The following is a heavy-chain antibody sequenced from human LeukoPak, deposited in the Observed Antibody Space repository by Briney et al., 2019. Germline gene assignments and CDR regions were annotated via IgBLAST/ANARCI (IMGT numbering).Heavy chain of an antibody. V-gene: IGHV4-38-2*02. CDR1: GYSITSGYY. CDR3: AMELLVPTPLKAFDY. J-gene: IGHJ4*02. D-gene: IGHD2-2*01. Sequence: SETLSLTCTVSGYSITSGYYWGWIGQTPGKGLEWIGSSYHTGSTLYNPSLKSRVTISVDPSKNQFSLKLSSVIVADTAVYYCAMELLVPTPLKAFDYWGQGTLVTVSS. CDR2: SYHTGST.